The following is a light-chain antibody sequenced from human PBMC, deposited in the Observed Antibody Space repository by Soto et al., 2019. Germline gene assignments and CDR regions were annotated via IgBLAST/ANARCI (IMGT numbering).Light chain of an antibody. J-gene: IGKJ4*01. Sequence: DIPMTQSPPTLPATVGDRVTITCRASQSISTKLAWYQQKPGKAPKVLVNKASSLQSGVPSRFSGSGSGTEFTLTISSLQPDDFATYYCQQYSSYPFTFGGGTKVEIK. V-gene: IGKV1-5*03. CDR1: QSISTK. CDR3: QQYSSYPFT. CDR2: KAS.